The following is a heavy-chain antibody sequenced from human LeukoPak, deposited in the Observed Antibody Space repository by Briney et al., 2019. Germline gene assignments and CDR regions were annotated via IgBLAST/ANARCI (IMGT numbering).Heavy chain of an antibody. V-gene: IGHV4-61*01. CDR3: ARGFGDWGLSWLDP. CDR2: IYYSGSA. J-gene: IGHJ5*02. Sequence: NPSETLSLTCTVSGGSVSSGSYYWSWIRQPPGKGLEWIGYIYYSGSAKYNPSLKSRVTISVDTSKNQFSLKLTSVTAADTAVYYCARGFGDWGLSWLDPWGQGTLVTVSS. D-gene: IGHD3-10*01. CDR1: GGSVSSGSYY.